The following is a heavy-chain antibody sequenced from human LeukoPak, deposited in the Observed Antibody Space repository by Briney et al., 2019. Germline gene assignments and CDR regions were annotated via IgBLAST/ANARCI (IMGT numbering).Heavy chain of an antibody. Sequence: PGGSLRLSCAASGFTFSSYAMSWVRQAPGKGLEWVSAISGSGGSTYYADSVKGRFTISRDNSKNTLYLQMNSLRAEDTAVYYCAKAVYCSGGSCPGYYYYMDVWGKGTTVTVSS. J-gene: IGHJ6*03. CDR1: GFTFSSYA. V-gene: IGHV3-23*01. CDR3: AKAVYCSGGSCPGYYYYMDV. D-gene: IGHD2-15*01. CDR2: ISGSGGST.